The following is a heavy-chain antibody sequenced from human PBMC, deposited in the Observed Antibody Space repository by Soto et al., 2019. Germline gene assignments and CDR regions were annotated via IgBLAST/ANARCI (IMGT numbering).Heavy chain of an antibody. CDR2: INPSGGST. D-gene: IGHD3-3*01. Sequence: GASVEVSCKASGYTFTSYYMHWVRQAPGQGLEWMGIINPSGGSTSYAQKFQGRVTMTRDTSTSTVYMELSSLRSEDTAVYYCARDRIRYXFWSGSRGSYYYYGMDVWGQGTTVTVSS. V-gene: IGHV1-46*01. J-gene: IGHJ6*02. CDR3: ARDRIRYXFWSGSRGSYYYYGMDV. CDR1: GYTFTSYY.